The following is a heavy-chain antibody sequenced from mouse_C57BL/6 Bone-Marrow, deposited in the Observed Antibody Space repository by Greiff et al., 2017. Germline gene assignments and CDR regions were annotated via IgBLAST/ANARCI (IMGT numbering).Heavy chain of an antibody. CDR1: EYEFPSHD. V-gene: IGHV5-2*01. Sequence: EVQRVESGGGLVQPGESLKLSCESNEYEFPSHDMPWVRKTPEKRLEWVAAINRDGGSTYYPDIMERRFIISRDTTKKTLYLQMSRLTSEDTALYYCARRGDYDLDYWCQGTTLTVSS. J-gene: IGHJ2*01. D-gene: IGHD2-4*01. CDR3: ARRGDYDLDY. CDR2: INRDGGST.